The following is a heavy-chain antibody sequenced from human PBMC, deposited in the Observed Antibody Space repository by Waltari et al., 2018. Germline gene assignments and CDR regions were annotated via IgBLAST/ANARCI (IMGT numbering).Heavy chain of an antibody. CDR1: GGTFSSYA. V-gene: IGHV1-69*15. Sequence: QVQLVQSGAEVKKPGSSVKVSCKASGGTFSSYAISWLRQAPGQGLEWMGRIIPIFGTANYAQKFQGRVTITADESTSTAYMELSSLRSEDTAVYYCARTYSSSWSVNYFDYWGQGTLVTVSS. J-gene: IGHJ4*02. CDR2: IIPIFGTA. D-gene: IGHD6-13*01. CDR3: ARTYSSSWSVNYFDY.